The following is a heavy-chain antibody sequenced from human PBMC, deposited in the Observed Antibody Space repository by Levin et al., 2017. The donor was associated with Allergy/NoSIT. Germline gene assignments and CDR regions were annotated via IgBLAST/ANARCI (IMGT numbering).Heavy chain of an antibody. CDR3: ATGRPAGYSYGFDY. D-gene: IGHD5-12*01. J-gene: IGHJ4*02. CDR2: ISVGGTTI. V-gene: IGHV3-48*03. CDR1: GFIFSSHE. Sequence: GESLKISCVASGFIFSSHEMNWVRQAPGQGLEWISFISVGGTTIYYADSVKGRFTISRDNAKNSLFLQMNSLRVEDTALYYCATGRPAGYSYGFDYWGQGALVTVSS.